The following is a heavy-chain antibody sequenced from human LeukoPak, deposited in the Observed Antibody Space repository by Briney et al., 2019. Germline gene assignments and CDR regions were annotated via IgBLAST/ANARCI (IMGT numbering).Heavy chain of an antibody. CDR3: ARGKYSSSWRRYYYYGMDV. D-gene: IGHD6-13*01. CDR2: IIPIFGTA. V-gene: IGHV1-69*13. Sequence: ASVKVSCKASGGTFSSYAISWVRQAPGQGLEWMGGIIPIFGTANYAQKFQGRVTITADESTSTAYMELSSLRSEDTAVCYCARGKYSSSWRRYYYYGMDVWGQGTTVTVSS. CDR1: GGTFSSYA. J-gene: IGHJ6*02.